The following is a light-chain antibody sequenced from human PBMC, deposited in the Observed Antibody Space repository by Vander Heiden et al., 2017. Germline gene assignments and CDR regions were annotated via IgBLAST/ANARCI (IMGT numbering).Light chain of an antibody. CDR1: SGSVSTTYS. CDR3: VLYMGSGISL. Sequence: TVVTQEPSFSVSPGGTVTLTCGLNSGSVSTTYSPSWYQQTPGQAPRTLIYSTNTRSSGVPDRFSGSILGNTAALTIAGAQADDEADYYCVLYMGSGISLFGGGTKLTVL. V-gene: IGLV8-61*01. J-gene: IGLJ2*01. CDR2: STN.